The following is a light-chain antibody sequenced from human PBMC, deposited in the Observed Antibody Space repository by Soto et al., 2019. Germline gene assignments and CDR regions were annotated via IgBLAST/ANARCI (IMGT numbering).Light chain of an antibody. CDR3: QQYGSSLIT. Sequence: EIVLTQSPGTLSLSPGERATLSCRASQSVSSSYLAWYQQKPGQAPRLLIYGASSRATGIPDRFSGSGSGTDFTRTISRLEPEDFAVYYCQQYGSSLITFGQGTRLEMK. J-gene: IGKJ5*01. CDR2: GAS. V-gene: IGKV3-20*01. CDR1: QSVSSSY.